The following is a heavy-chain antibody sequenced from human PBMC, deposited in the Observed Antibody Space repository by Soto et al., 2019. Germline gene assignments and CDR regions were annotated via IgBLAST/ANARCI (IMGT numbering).Heavy chain of an antibody. CDR2: ISYDGSNK. J-gene: IGHJ1*01. Sequence: QVQLVESGGGVVQPGRSLRLSCAASGFTFSSYAMHWVRQAPGKGLEWVAVISYDGSNKYYADSVKGRFTISRDNSKNALYLQMNSLRAEDTAVYYCARPRSISHYYDSSGYSFQHWGQGTLVTVSS. CDR3: ARPRSISHYYDSSGYSFQH. V-gene: IGHV3-30-3*01. D-gene: IGHD3-22*01. CDR1: GFTFSSYA.